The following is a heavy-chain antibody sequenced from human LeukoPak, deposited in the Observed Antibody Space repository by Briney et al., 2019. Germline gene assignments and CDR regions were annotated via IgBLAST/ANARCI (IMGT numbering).Heavy chain of an antibody. V-gene: IGHV4-34*01. Sequence: PSETLSLTCAVYGGSFSGYYWSWIRQPPGKGPEWIGEINHSGSTNYNPSLKSRVTISVDTSKNQFSLKLSSVTAADTAVYYCARRPTYYYDSSGYPLAYAFDIWGQGTMVTVSS. CDR3: ARRPTYYYDSSGYPLAYAFDI. J-gene: IGHJ3*02. CDR1: GGSFSGYY. CDR2: INHSGST. D-gene: IGHD3-22*01.